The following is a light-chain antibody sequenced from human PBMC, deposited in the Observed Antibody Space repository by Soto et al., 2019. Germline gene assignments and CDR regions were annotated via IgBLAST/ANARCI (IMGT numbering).Light chain of an antibody. V-gene: IGKV1-13*02. J-gene: IGKJ4*01. CDR1: EGINSA. CDR2: DAS. CDR3: QQFNTYPLT. Sequence: AIQLTQSPSSLSASVGDRVTITCRASEGINSALAWYQQKPGKGPNLLISDASSLQRGVPSRFSGSGSGTDFTLTVSSLQPEDFAAYYCQQFNTYPLTFGGGTKVEI.